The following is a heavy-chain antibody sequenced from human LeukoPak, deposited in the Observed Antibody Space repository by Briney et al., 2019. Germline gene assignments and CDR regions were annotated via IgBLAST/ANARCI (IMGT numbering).Heavy chain of an antibody. V-gene: IGHV4-39*01. CDR1: GGSISRSSYY. CDR2: IYYSGST. J-gene: IGHJ4*02. D-gene: IGHD4-23*01. CDR3: ARLPYYGGNWYYFDY. Sequence: SETLSLTRTVSGGSISRSSYYWGWIRQPPGKGLEWIGNIYYSGSTYYNPSLKSRVTISVDSSKNQFSLKLSSVTAADTAVYSCARLPYYGGNWYYFDYWGQGTLVTVSS.